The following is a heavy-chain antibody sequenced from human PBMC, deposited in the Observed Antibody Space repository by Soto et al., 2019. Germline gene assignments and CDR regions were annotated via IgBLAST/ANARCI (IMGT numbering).Heavy chain of an antibody. CDR2: YYYGGST. D-gene: IGHD3-10*01. CDR3: AGFRGSDTYLAFQADF. J-gene: IGHJ1*01. Sequence: PSETLSLTCAVSRASVTSGLYYWGWIRQPPGKGLEWIGNYYYGGSTYYNPSLKSRVSMSLDAPTNQFSLKLTSVTAADTAVYYCAGFRGSDTYLAFQADFWGQGTLVTVSS. CDR1: RASVTSGLYY. V-gene: IGHV4-39*01.